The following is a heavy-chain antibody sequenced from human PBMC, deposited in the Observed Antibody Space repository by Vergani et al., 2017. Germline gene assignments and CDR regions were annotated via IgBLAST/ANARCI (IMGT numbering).Heavy chain of an antibody. D-gene: IGHD3-10*01. CDR1: GYSISSGYY. J-gene: IGHJ5*02. V-gene: IGHV4-38-2*01. Sequence: QVQLQESGPGLVKPSETLSLTCAVSGYSISSGYYWGWIRQPPGKGLEWIGSIYHSGSTYYNPSLKSRVTISVDTSKNQFSLKLSSVTAADPAVYYCARTTYGSGSYYGVAWGQGTLVTVSS. CDR3: ARTTYGSGSYYGVA. CDR2: IYHSGST.